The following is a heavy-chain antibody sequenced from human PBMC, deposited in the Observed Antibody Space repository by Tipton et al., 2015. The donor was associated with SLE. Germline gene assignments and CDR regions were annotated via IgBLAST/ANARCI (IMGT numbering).Heavy chain of an antibody. CDR2: IYYSGST. CDR1: KGSISNYY. Sequence: LRLSCTVSKGSISNYYWSWIRQPPGKGLEWIGYIYYSGSTNYNPSLRSRVTISVDTSKNQFSLKLTSVTAADTAVYYCARGAAGDHWGQGTLVTVSS. D-gene: IGHD2-15*01. CDR3: ARGAAGDH. V-gene: IGHV4-59*01. J-gene: IGHJ4*02.